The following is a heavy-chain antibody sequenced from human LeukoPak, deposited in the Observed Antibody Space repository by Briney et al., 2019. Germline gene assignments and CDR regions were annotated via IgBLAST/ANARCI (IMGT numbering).Heavy chain of an antibody. CDR2: IHYSGSS. V-gene: IGHV4-59*01. Sequence: SETLSLTCTVSGDSIIGYYWTWIRQPPGKGLEWIGYIHYSGSSNYIPSLQSRVTISVDTSRGHFSLKLSSATAADTAVYYCARGERLGPDFWGQGTLVTVSS. D-gene: IGHD1-1*01. CDR1: GDSIIGYY. J-gene: IGHJ4*02. CDR3: ARGERLGPDF.